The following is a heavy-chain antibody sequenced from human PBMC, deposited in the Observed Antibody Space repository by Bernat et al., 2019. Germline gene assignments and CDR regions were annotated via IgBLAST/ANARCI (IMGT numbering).Heavy chain of an antibody. J-gene: IGHJ4*02. CDR1: GFTVSSNY. CDR3: ARGGSSSWYIDY. CDR2: IYSGGRT. D-gene: IGHD6-13*01. V-gene: IGHV3-53*02. Sequence: EVQLVETGGGLIQPGGSLRLSCAASGFTVSSNYMSWVRQAPGKGLEWVPVIYSGGRTYYAESVKGRFTISRENSKNTLYLQMNSLGAEDTAVYYCARGGSSSWYIDYWGQGTLVTVSS.